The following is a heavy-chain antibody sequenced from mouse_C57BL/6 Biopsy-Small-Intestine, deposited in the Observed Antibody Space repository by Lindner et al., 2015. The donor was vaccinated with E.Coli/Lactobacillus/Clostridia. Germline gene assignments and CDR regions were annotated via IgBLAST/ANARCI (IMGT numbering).Heavy chain of an antibody. D-gene: IGHD2-13*01. CDR3: ARSGYGGYDQAYAPFDI. J-gene: IGHJ3*01. CDR1: GYTFSNYA. Sequence: SVKVSCKASGYTFSNYAVHWVRQAPGRGLEWMGWISAGNGHTKYSEKFHDRVTFTRDASASTAYMELSSLRSEDTAVYYCARSGYGGYDQAYAPFDIWGQGTMVTVSS. CDR2: ISAGNGHT. V-gene: IGHV1-84*02.